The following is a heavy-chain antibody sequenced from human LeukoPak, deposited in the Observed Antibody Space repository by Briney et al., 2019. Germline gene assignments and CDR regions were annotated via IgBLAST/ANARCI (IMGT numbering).Heavy chain of an antibody. J-gene: IGHJ6*02. V-gene: IGHV5-51*01. D-gene: IGHD5-12*01. CDR2: IYPGDSDT. CDR3: ARYSGYDWRGYYYYGMDV. CDR1: GYSFTSYW. Sequence: GESLKISYKGSGYSFTSYWIGWVRQMPGKGLDWMGIIYPGDSDTRYSPSFQGQVTISADKSISTAYLQWSSLKASDTAMYYCARYSGYDWRGYYYYGMDVWGQGTTVTVSS.